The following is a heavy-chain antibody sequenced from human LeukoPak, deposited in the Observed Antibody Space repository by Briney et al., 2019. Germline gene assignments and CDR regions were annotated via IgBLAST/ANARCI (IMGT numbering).Heavy chain of an antibody. D-gene: IGHD6-19*01. CDR2: MNPNSGNT. CDR1: GYTFTSYD. J-gene: IGHJ3*02. V-gene: IGHV1-8*01. CDR3: ARDFRAVAGRGAFDI. Sequence: VASVKVSCKASGYTFTSYDINWVRQATGQGPEWMGWMNPNSGNTGYAQKFQGRVIMTRNTSISTAYMDLSSLKSEDTAVYYCARDFRAVAGRGAFDIWGQGTMVTVSS.